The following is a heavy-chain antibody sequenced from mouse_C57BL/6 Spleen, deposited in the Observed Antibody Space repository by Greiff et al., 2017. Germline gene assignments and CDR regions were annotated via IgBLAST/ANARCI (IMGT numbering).Heavy chain of an antibody. CDR3: ARKDAYYGSSYGYFDV. V-gene: IGHV5-15*01. CDR2: ISNLEYSM. J-gene: IGHJ1*03. D-gene: IGHD1-1*01. CDR1: GFTFSDYG. Sequence: EVNVVESGGGLVQPGASLKLSCAASGFTFSDYGMAWVRQAPRKGPEWVAFISNLEYSMYYADTLTGRFTISRENANNTLYLEMGSLRSEDTAMYYSARKDAYYGSSYGYFDVWGTGTTVTVSS.